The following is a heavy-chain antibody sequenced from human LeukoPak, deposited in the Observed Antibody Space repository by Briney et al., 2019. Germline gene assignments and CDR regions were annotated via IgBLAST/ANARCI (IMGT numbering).Heavy chain of an antibody. Sequence: SETLSLTCAVYGGSFSGYYWSWIRQPPGKGLEWIGEINHSGSTNYNPSLKSRVTISVDTSNNQFSLKLSSVTAADTAVYYCARDGIKYSSGWYGLNWFDPWGQGTLVTVSS. CDR2: INHSGST. CDR3: ARDGIKYSSGWYGLNWFDP. J-gene: IGHJ5*02. V-gene: IGHV4-34*01. D-gene: IGHD6-19*01. CDR1: GGSFSGYY.